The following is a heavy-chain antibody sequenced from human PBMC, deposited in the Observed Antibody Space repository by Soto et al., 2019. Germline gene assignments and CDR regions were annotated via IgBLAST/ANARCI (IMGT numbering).Heavy chain of an antibody. D-gene: IGHD3-22*01. CDR1: GGTFSSYT. CDR2: IIPIFGTA. Sequence: GASVNVSCKASGGTFSSYTISWVRQAPGQGLEWMGGIIPIFGTANYAQKFQGRVTITADESTSTAYMGLSSLRSEDTAVYYCARRYYYDSSGYYPPVGYFDYWGQGTLVTVSS. CDR3: ARRYYYDSSGYYPPVGYFDY. V-gene: IGHV1-69*13. J-gene: IGHJ4*02.